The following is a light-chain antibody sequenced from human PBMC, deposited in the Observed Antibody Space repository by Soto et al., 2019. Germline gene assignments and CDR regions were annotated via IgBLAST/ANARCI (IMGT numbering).Light chain of an antibody. Sequence: EIVLTQSPDNLSLSPGERATLSCRASQSVRNNYLARYQQKPGQAPRFLIYDASSRATGIPDRFSGSGSGTDFTLTISRLEPEDFAVYYCQQYGRSPLTFGGGTKVDIK. J-gene: IGKJ4*01. CDR3: QQYGRSPLT. CDR1: QSVRNNY. CDR2: DAS. V-gene: IGKV3-20*01.